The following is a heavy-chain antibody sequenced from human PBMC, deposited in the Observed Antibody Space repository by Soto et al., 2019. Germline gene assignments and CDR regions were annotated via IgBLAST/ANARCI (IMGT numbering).Heavy chain of an antibody. Sequence: EVQLVESGGGLVQPGGSLRLSCVASGFSVSVTKYMNWLRQAPDKGLEWVSVIYSGGTYYYADSVKGRFTISRHDSKNTLYLQMDSLRPEDTAVYFCARANDLNAFDMWGQGTMVTVSS. CDR2: IYSGGTY. CDR3: ARANDLNAFDM. V-gene: IGHV3-53*04. J-gene: IGHJ3*02. CDR1: GFSVSVTKY.